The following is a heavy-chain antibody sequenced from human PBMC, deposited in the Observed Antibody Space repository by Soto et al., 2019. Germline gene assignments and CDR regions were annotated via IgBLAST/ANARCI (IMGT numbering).Heavy chain of an antibody. J-gene: IGHJ6*02. Sequence: HPGGSLRLSCAASGFTFSSSAMSWVRQAPGKGLEWVSAISGSGGSTYYADSVKGRFTISRDNSKNTLYLQMNSLRAEDTAVYYCARFYVLRFLEWLSHLSMDVWGQGTTVTVSS. CDR1: GFTFSSSA. V-gene: IGHV3-23*01. CDR3: ARFYVLRFLEWLSHLSMDV. CDR2: ISGSGGST. D-gene: IGHD3-3*01.